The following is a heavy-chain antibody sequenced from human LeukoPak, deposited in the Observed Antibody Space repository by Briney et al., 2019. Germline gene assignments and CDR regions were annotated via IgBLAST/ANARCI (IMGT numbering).Heavy chain of an antibody. Sequence: ASVKVSCKASGYTFTGYYMHWVRQAPGQGLEWMGWINPHTGGTNYAQKFQGRVTMTRDTSISTAYMELSGLTSDDTAVYYCARPYCSGGSYHDYFDYWGQGTLVTVSS. D-gene: IGHD2-15*01. J-gene: IGHJ4*02. V-gene: IGHV1-2*02. CDR1: GYTFTGYY. CDR3: ARPYCSGGSYHDYFDY. CDR2: INPHTGGT.